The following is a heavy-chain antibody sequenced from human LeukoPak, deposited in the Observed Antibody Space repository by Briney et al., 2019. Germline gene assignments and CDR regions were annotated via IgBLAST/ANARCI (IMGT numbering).Heavy chain of an antibody. D-gene: IGHD3-3*01. J-gene: IGHJ5*02. CDR3: ARGRTQLRFFSEGSWFDP. CDR1: EYTLTELS. V-gene: IGHV1-2*02. Sequence: GASVKVSCKVSEYTLTELSMHWVRQAPGQGLEWMGWINPNSGGTNYAQKFQGRVTMTRDTSISTAYMELSRLRSDDAAVYYCARGRTQLRFFSEGSWFDPWGQGTLVTVSS. CDR2: INPNSGGT.